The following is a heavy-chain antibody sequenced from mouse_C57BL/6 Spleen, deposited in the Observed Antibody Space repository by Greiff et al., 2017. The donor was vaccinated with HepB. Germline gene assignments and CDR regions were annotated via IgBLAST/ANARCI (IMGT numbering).Heavy chain of an antibody. Sequence: EVQLVESGGGLVKPGGSLKLSCAASGFTFSDYGMHWVRQAPEKGLEWVAYISSSSSTIYYADTVKGRFTISRDNAKNTLLLHMTSLRSEDTAMYYCARGYGSYWYFDVWGTGTTVTVSS. D-gene: IGHD1-1*01. CDR2: ISSSSSTI. V-gene: IGHV5-17*01. J-gene: IGHJ1*03. CDR3: ARGYGSYWYFDV. CDR1: GFTFSDYG.